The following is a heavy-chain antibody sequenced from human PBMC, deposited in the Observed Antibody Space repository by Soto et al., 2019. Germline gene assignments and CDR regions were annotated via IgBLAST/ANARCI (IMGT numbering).Heavy chain of an antibody. CDR2: TYYRSKWYN. J-gene: IGHJ4*02. Sequence: KQSQTLSLTCAISGDSVSSNSAAWNWIRQSPSRGLEWLGRTYYRSKWYNDYAVSVKSRITINPDTSKNPFSLQLNSVTPEDTAVYYCARDRGILTGYRSYFDYWGQGTLVTVSS. D-gene: IGHD3-9*01. CDR1: GDSVSSNSAA. V-gene: IGHV6-1*01. CDR3: ARDRGILTGYRSYFDY.